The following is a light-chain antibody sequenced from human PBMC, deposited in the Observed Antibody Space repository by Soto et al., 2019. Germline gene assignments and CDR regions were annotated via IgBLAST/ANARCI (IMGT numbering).Light chain of an antibody. Sequence: IRMTQSPSSLSASTADRVTITCRASPGISSYLAWFQQKPGRAPNLLIYGASTLQSGVSSRCSGSSSATDFTLTISILHPEDFTTYCCQQLNAYPLSFGQGTRLEIK. J-gene: IGKJ5*01. V-gene: IGKV1-9*01. CDR3: QQLNAYPLS. CDR2: GAS. CDR1: PGISSY.